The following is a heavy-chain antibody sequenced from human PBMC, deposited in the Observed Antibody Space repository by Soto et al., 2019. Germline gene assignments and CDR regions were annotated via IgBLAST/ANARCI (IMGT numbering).Heavy chain of an antibody. CDR2: IKQDGSEK. D-gene: IGHD6-6*01. J-gene: IGHJ6*02. CDR3: ARVSSIADPGDGMDV. CDR1: GFTFSSYW. V-gene: IGHV3-7*01. Sequence: GGSLSLSCAASGFTFSSYWMSWVRQAPGKGLEWVANIKQDGSEKYYVDPVKGRFTISRDNAKNSLNLQMNSLRAEDTAVYYCARVSSIADPGDGMDVWGQGTTVTVSS.